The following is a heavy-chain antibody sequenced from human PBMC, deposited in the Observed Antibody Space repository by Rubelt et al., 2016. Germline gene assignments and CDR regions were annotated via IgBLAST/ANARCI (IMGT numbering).Heavy chain of an antibody. V-gene: IGHV7-4-1*02. CDR2: INTNTGAP. D-gene: IGHD2-2*01. Sequence: QVQLVQSGAEVKQPGSSVKVSCKASGGTFSNYAISWVRQAPGQGLEWMGWINTNTGAPTYAQGFTGRFVFSLETLISTAYLQINSLKAEDTAVYYCARVYHKKFEYWGQGTLVTVSS. CDR3: ARVYHKKFEY. CDR1: GGTFSNYA. J-gene: IGHJ4*02.